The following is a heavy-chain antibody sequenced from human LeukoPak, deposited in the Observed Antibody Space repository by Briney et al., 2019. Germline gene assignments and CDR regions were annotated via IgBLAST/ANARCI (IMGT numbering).Heavy chain of an antibody. D-gene: IGHD3-9*01. CDR2: ISWNSGSI. V-gene: IGHV3-9*01. CDR1: GFTFDDYA. Sequence: GRSLRLSCAASGFTFDDYAMHWVRQAPGKGLEWVSGISWNSGSIGYADSVKGRFTISRDNAKNSLYLQMNSLRAEDTAVYYCARGWVLSAFDIWGQGTMVTVSS. CDR3: ARGWVLSAFDI. J-gene: IGHJ3*02.